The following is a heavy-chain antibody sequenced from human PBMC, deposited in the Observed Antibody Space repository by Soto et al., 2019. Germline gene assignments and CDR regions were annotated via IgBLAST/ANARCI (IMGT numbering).Heavy chain of an antibody. CDR3: ARDSDIVVSWYYYGMDV. CDR2: ISSSSSYI. D-gene: IGHD2-2*01. CDR1: GFTFSSYS. V-gene: IGHV3-21*01. Sequence: EVPLVESGGGLVKPGGSLRLSCAASGFTFSSYSMNWVRQAPGKGLEWVSSISSSSSYIYYADSVKGRFTISRDNAKNSLYLQMTSLRAEDTAVYYCARDSDIVVSWYYYGMDVWGQGTTVTVSS. J-gene: IGHJ6*02.